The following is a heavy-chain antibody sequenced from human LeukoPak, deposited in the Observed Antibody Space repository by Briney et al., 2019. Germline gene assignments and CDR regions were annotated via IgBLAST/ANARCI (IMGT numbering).Heavy chain of an antibody. CDR2: ISGSGGST. D-gene: IGHD3-3*01. CDR1: GFTFSSYA. J-gene: IGHJ4*02. V-gene: IGHV3-23*01. CDR3: AHDSWSGPIYYFDY. Sequence: GGSLRLSCAASGFTFSSYAMSWVRQAPGKGLEWVSAISGSGGSTYYADSVKGRFTISRDNSTNTLYLQMNSLRAEDTAVYYCAHDSWSGPIYYFDYWGQGTLVTVSS.